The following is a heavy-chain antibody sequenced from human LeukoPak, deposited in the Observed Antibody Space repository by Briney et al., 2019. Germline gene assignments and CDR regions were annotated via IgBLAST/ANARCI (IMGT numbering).Heavy chain of an antibody. CDR3: ARGGSLLAWFWNLDS. Sequence: GGSLRLSCGASGFTFSDHYMTWVRQAPGKGLEWVSYISTSGGAIYYSDSVRGRFTISRDNSKNSLFLQMDNLRAEDTAVYYCARGGSLLAWFWNLDSWGQGTLVTVSS. D-gene: IGHD1-1*01. V-gene: IGHV3-11*01. CDR2: ISTSGGAI. J-gene: IGHJ4*02. CDR1: GFTFSDHY.